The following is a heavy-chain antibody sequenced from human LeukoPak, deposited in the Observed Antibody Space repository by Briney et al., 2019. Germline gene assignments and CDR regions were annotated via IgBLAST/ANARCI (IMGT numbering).Heavy chain of an antibody. CDR3: ARTSQTFDY. Sequence: GGSLRLSCAASGFTFSNYAMNWVRQAPGKGLEWVAVISYDGRNKYYADSVKGRLTISRDNSKYTLYLQINSLRPEDTAVYYCARTSQTFDYWGQGTLVTVSS. J-gene: IGHJ4*02. CDR1: GFTFSNYA. V-gene: IGHV3-30*04. CDR2: ISYDGRNK.